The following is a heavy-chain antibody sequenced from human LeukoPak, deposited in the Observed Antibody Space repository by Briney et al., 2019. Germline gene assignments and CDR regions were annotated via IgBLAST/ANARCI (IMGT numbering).Heavy chain of an antibody. CDR1: GFTFRSHA. V-gene: IGHV3-23*01. CDR2: ISGSGGST. J-gene: IGHJ4*02. D-gene: IGHD3-10*01. Sequence: TGGSLRLSCAASGFTFRSHAMSWVRQAPGKGLEWVSAISGSGGSTYYADSVKGRFTTSRDNSKNTLYLQMNSLRAEDTAVYYCARETVRRNYYGSGSYLGYWGQGTLVTVSS. CDR3: ARETVRRNYYGSGSYLGY.